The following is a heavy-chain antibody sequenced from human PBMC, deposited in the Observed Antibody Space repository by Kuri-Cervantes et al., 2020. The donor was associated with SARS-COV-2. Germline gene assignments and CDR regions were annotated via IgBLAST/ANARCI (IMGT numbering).Heavy chain of an antibody. CDR2: SIPIFGTA. V-gene: IGHV1-69*13. Sequence: SVKVSCKVSGYTLTELSMHWVRQAPGKGLEWMGGSIPIFGTANYAQKFQGRVTITADESTSTAYMELSSLRSEDTAVYYCARGPLRSSSWSVLGAYYYYYMDVWGRGTTVTVSS. J-gene: IGHJ6*03. D-gene: IGHD6-13*01. CDR1: GYTLTELS. CDR3: ARGPLRSSSWSVLGAYYYYYMDV.